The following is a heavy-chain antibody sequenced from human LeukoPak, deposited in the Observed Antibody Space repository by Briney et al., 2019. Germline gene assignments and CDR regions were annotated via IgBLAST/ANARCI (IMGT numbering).Heavy chain of an antibody. CDR2: INPNSGGT. J-gene: IGHJ6*02. Sequence: GASVKVSCKASGYTFTGYYMHWVRQAPGQGLEWMGWINPNSGGTNYAQKFQGRVTMTRDTPISTAYMELSRLRSDDTAVYYCARSYCSSTSCYALYDFWSGYTPSYGMDVWGQGTTVTVSS. CDR1: GYTFTGYY. D-gene: IGHD2-2*01. CDR3: ARSYCSSTSCYALYDFWSGYTPSYGMDV. V-gene: IGHV1-2*02.